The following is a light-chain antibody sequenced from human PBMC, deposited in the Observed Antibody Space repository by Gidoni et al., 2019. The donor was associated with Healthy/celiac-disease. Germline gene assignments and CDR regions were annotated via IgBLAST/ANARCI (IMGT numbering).Light chain of an antibody. CDR3: QQSYSTPWT. CDR2: AAS. Sequence: DIQMTQSQSSLSASVGDRVTITCRASQSISSYLNWYKQKPGKAPKLLISAASSLQSGVPSRFSGSGSGTDFTLTISSLQPEDFATYYCQQSYSTPWTFGQGTKVEIK. J-gene: IGKJ1*01. CDR1: QSISSY. V-gene: IGKV1-39*01.